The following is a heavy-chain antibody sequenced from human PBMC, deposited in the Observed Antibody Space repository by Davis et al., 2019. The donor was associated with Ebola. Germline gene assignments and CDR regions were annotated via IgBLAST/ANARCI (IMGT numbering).Heavy chain of an antibody. V-gene: IGHV4-34*01. Sequence: SQTLSLTCAVYGGSFSGYYWSWIRQPPGKGLEWIGEINHSGNTNYNPSLESRVTISVDTSENQLSLKLSSVTAADTAVYYCARGTPYGSGTYSKPHFDYWGQGTLGTVSS. CDR2: INHSGNT. CDR1: GGSFSGYY. J-gene: IGHJ4*02. D-gene: IGHD3-10*01. CDR3: ARGTPYGSGTYSKPHFDY.